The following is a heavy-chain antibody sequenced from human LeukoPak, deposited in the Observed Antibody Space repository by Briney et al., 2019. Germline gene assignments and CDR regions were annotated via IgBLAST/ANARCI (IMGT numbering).Heavy chain of an antibody. V-gene: IGHV3-64D*06. CDR1: GFTFSSYA. J-gene: IGHJ4*02. Sequence: GGSLRLSCSASGFTFSSYAMHWVRQAPGKGLEYVSAISPDGGNTYYADSVKGRFSISRDNSKSTLYLQMSSLRPEDTAVYYCARGRGKLLPGDYWGQGTLVTVSS. CDR3: ARGRGKLLPGDY. CDR2: ISPDGGNT. D-gene: IGHD2-15*01.